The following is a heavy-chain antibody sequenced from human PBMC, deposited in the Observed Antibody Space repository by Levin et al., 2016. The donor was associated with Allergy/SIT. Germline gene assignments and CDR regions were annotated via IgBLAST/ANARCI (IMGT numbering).Heavy chain of an antibody. CDR1: GGSISSSSYY. V-gene: IGHV4-39*01. CDR3: ATSRGSTSCCGNLDY. CDR2: IYYSGST. J-gene: IGHJ4*02. Sequence: SETLSLTCTVSGGSISSSSYYWGWIRQPPGKGLEWIGSIYYSGSTYYNPSLKSRVTISVDTSKNQFSLKLSSVTAADTAVYYCATSRGSTSCCGNLDYWGQGTLVTVSS. D-gene: IGHD2-2*01.